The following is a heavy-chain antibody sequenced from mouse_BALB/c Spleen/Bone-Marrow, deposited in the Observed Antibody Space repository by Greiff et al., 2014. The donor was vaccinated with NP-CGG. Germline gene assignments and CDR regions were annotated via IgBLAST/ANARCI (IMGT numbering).Heavy chain of an antibody. CDR2: INPSSGYT. CDR1: GYTFTSYT. D-gene: IGHD2-14*01. Sequence: QVKLQQSGAELARPGASVKMSCKASGYTFTSYTMHWVKQRPGQGLEWIGYINPSSGYTNYNQKFKDKATLTADKSSSTAYMQLGSLTSEDSAVYYCARAAYYRYDEGAWFAYWGQGTLVTVSA. J-gene: IGHJ3*01. CDR3: ARAAYYRYDEGAWFAY. V-gene: IGHV1-4*01.